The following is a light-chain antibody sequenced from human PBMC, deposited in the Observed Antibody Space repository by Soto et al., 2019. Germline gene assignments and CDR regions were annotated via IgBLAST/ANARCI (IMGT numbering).Light chain of an antibody. CDR2: GAS. CDR3: QQYKNWWT. J-gene: IGKJ1*01. CDR1: QSVSSN. Sequence: EIVMTQSPATLSLSPGERATLSCRASQSVSSNLAWYQQKPGQAPRLLLFGASTRATGIPARFSGSGSGTEFTLTISSLQSEDFAVYYCQQYKNWWTFGQGTKVEIK. V-gene: IGKV3-15*01.